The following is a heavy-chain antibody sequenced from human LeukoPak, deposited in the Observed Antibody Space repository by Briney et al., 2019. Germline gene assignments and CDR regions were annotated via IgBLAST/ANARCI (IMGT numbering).Heavy chain of an antibody. D-gene: IGHD2-2*01. Sequence: PSETLSLTCTVSGGSISSYYWGWIRQPPGKGLEWIGSIYYSGSTYYNPSLKSRVTISVDTSKNQFSLKLSSVTAADTAVYYCASLEPGFTPFDYWGQGTLVTVSS. J-gene: IGHJ4*02. CDR1: GGSISSYY. CDR3: ASLEPGFTPFDY. CDR2: IYYSGST. V-gene: IGHV4-39*01.